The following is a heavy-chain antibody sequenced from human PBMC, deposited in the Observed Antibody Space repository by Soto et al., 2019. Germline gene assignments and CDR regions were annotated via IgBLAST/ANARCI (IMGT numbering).Heavy chain of an antibody. J-gene: IGHJ6*02. D-gene: IGHD6-13*01. V-gene: IGHV4-59*01. CDR3: ASSNIAAAGFYYYGMDV. CDR2: IYYSGST. Sequence: SETLSLTGIVSDSSNISYYWNGIRQPPGKGLEWIGHIYYSGSTNYNAALKSRVTKPLDTSKNQFSLELSSVTAADTAVYYCASSNIAAAGFYYYGMDVWGRGTTVTVSS. CDR1: DSSNISYY.